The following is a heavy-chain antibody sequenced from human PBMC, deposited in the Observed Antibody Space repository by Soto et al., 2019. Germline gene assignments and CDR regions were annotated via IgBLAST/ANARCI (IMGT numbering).Heavy chain of an antibody. CDR3: AKVGPRGYSGYGRYYYYYYGMDV. D-gene: IGHD5-12*01. CDR2: ISGSGGST. J-gene: IGHJ6*02. Sequence: EVQLLESGGGLVQPGGSLRLSCAASGFTFSSYAMSWVRQAPGKGLEWVSAISGSGGSTYYADSVKGRFTISRDNSKNTLYLQMNSLRAEDTAVYYCAKVGPRGYSGYGRYYYYYYGMDVWGQGTTVTVSS. CDR1: GFTFSSYA. V-gene: IGHV3-23*01.